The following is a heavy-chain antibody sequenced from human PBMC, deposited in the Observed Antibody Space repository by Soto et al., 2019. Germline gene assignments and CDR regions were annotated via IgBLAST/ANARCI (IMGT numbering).Heavy chain of an antibody. Sequence: EVQLLESGGGLVQPGGSLRLSRAASGFTFSSYAMSWVRQAPGKGLEWVSAISGSGGSTYYADSVKGRFTISRDNSKNTLYLQMNSLRAEDTAVYYCANYPGIAVAGTWDYWGQGTLVTVSS. V-gene: IGHV3-23*01. D-gene: IGHD6-19*01. CDR3: ANYPGIAVAGTWDY. J-gene: IGHJ4*02. CDR2: ISGSGGST. CDR1: GFTFSSYA.